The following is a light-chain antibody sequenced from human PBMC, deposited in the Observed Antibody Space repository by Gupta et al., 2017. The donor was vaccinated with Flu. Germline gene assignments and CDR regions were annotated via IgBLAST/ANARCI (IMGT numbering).Light chain of an antibody. CDR2: RNN. V-gene: IGLV1-47*01. Sequence: QSVLTQPPSASGTPGQRVSISCSGSSSNIGSNTVYWYQQLPGTAPRLLIYRNNQRPSGVPDRFSCSKSGTSVSLVISGLRSEDEANYYCAAWDDSLSGFWVFGGGTKLTVL. J-gene: IGLJ3*02. CDR1: SSNIGSNT. CDR3: AAWDDSLSGFWV.